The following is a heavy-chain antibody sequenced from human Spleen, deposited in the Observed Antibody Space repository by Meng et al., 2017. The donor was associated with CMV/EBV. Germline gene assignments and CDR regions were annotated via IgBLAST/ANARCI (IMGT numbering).Heavy chain of an antibody. V-gene: IGHV3-30*02. CDR3: AKSQLPSGRISGGRFDH. CDR1: GFTFSSYG. J-gene: IGHJ4*02. Sequence: GESLKISCAASGFTFSSYGMHWVRQAPGKGLEWVAFIRYDGSNKYYADSVKGRFTISRDNSKNTLYLQMNSLRVEDTAVYYCAKSQLPSGRISGGRFDHWGQGTLVTVSS. D-gene: IGHD3-10*01. CDR2: IRYDGSNK.